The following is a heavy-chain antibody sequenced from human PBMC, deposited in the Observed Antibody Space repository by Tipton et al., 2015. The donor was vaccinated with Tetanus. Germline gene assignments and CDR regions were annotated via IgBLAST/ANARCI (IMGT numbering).Heavy chain of an antibody. CDR3: AKVRGTLRYSFDS. Sequence: SLRLSCAASGFTFRTYGMSWVRQAPGKGLEWVSAISPSAGSAYYADSVKGRFTISRDNSRDTLFLQMNSLRADDTAVYYCAKVRGTLRYSFDSWGQGTLVTVSS. CDR2: ISPSAGSA. V-gene: IGHV3-23*01. J-gene: IGHJ5*01. D-gene: IGHD1-26*01. CDR1: GFTFRTYG.